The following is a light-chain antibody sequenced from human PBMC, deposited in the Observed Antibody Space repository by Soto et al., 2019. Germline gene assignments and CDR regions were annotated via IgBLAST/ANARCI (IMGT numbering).Light chain of an antibody. CDR2: DVS. Sequence: QSALTQPASVSGSPGQSIAISCTGTSSDVGGYNYVSWYQQHPGKAPKLMIYDVSNRPSGVPDRFSGSKSGNTASLTVSGVQAEDEADYYCGSCAGGYNEVFGTGTKVTVL. CDR3: GSCAGGYNEV. J-gene: IGLJ1*01. V-gene: IGLV2-8*01. CDR1: SSDVGGYNY.